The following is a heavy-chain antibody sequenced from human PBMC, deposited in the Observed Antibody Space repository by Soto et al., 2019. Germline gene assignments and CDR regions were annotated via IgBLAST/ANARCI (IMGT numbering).Heavy chain of an antibody. Sequence: QVQLQESGPGLVKTSETLSLTCAVSGYSISSGYYWGWIRQPPGKGLEWIGSISYSGSTYYNPSLKSRVTISVDTSKNQFSLKLSSVTAADTAVYYCARDDSGGNLAVDYWGQGTLVTVSS. CDR2: ISYSGST. V-gene: IGHV4-38-2*02. D-gene: IGHD4-17*01. CDR1: GYSISSGYY. CDR3: ARDDSGGNLAVDY. J-gene: IGHJ4*02.